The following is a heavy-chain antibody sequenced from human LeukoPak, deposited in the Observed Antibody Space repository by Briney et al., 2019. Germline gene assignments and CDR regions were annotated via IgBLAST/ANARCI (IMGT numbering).Heavy chain of an antibody. V-gene: IGHV4-38-2*02. Sequence: PSETLSLTCTVSGYSISSGYYWGWIRQPPGKGLEWIGSIYHSGSTYYNPSLKSRVTISVDTSKNQFSLKLSSVTAADTAVYYCARHLGDSSGYYYFDYWGQGTLVTVSS. CDR3: ARHLGDSSGYYYFDY. D-gene: IGHD3-22*01. J-gene: IGHJ4*02. CDR2: IYHSGST. CDR1: GYSISSGYY.